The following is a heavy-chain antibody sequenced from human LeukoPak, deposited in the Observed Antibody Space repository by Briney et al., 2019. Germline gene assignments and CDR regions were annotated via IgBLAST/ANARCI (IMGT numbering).Heavy chain of an antibody. V-gene: IGHV3-48*02. CDR3: ARVSAPGISGWYFGY. Sequence: PGGSLRLSCAASGFTFSSYGMNWVRQAPGKGLEWVSYISTSSNRIDYADSVKGRFTMSRDNAKNLLYLQMNSLRDEDTAMYYCARVSAPGISGWYFGYWGQGTLVTVSS. D-gene: IGHD6-19*01. CDR2: ISTSSNRI. CDR1: GFTFSSYG. J-gene: IGHJ4*02.